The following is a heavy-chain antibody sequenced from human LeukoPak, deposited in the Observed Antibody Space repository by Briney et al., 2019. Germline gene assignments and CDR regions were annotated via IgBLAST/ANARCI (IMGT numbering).Heavy chain of an antibody. J-gene: IGHJ4*02. Sequence: SETLSLTCAVYGGSFSGYYWSWIRQPPGKGLEWIGEINHSGSTNYNPSLKSRVTISVDTSKNQFSLKLSSVTAADTAVYYCARGLGTPRVLAFKTAHHLYYFDYWGQGTLVTVSS. V-gene: IGHV4-34*01. CDR2: INHSGST. CDR3: ARGLGTPRVLAFKTAHHLYYFDY. D-gene: IGHD2-21*02. CDR1: GGSFSGYY.